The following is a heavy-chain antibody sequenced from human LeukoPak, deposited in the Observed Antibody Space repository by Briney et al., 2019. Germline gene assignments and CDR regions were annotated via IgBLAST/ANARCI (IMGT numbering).Heavy chain of an antibody. CDR1: GITLSNYG. CDR3: AKRGVVIRVILVGFHKEAYYFDS. CDR2: ISDRDGST. J-gene: IGHJ4*02. D-gene: IGHD3-22*01. V-gene: IGHV3-23*01. Sequence: PGGSLRLSCAVSGITLSNYGMIWVRQPPGKGLEWVATISDRDGSTKYADSVKGRFTISRDNSKNTLYLQMNSLKVQVPARYFCAKRGVVIRVILVGFHKEAYYFDSWGQGVLVTVSS.